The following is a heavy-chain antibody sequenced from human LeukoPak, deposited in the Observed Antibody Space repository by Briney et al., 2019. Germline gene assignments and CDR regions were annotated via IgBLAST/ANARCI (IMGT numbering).Heavy chain of an antibody. D-gene: IGHD3-16*01. CDR3: TKSPLYGTVMPLGWFDP. V-gene: IGHV3-23*01. J-gene: IGHJ5*02. Sequence: GGSLRLSCAASGFTFSSYAMSWVRQAPGGGLEWVSSLNGGGGTTYYAESVKGRFTISRDNSKNTLHLQMNSLRVEDTAVYYCTKSPLYGTVMPLGWFDPWGQGTQVTVSS. CDR2: LNGGGGTT. CDR1: GFTFSSYA.